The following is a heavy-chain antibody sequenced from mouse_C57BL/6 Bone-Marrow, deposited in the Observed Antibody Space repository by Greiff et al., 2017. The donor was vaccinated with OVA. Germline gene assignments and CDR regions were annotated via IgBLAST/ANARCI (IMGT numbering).Heavy chain of an antibody. CDR2: IYPRSGNT. J-gene: IGHJ1*03. Sequence: VQLQQSGAELARPGASVKLSCKASGYTFTSYGISWVKQRTGQGLEWIGEIYPRSGNTYYNEKFKGKATLTADKSSSTAYMELRSLTSEDSAVYFCARYYYGSSYWYCDVWGTGTTVTVSS. CDR3: ARYYYGSSYWYCDV. CDR1: GYTFTSYG. V-gene: IGHV1-81*01. D-gene: IGHD1-1*01.